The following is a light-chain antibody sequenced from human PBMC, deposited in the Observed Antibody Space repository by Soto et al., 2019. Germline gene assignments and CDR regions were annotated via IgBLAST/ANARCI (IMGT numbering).Light chain of an antibody. V-gene: IGKV3-15*01. CDR2: GAS. J-gene: IGKJ1*01. CDR1: QGIASD. Sequence: EIGMTQSPAILSVSPGERATLSCRASQGIASDLAWYRQKPGQAPRLLIYGASTRATDIPARFSGSGSGTQFTLTISSLQSEDFAVYYCQQYYDWPGTFGQGTKVDIK. CDR3: QQYYDWPGT.